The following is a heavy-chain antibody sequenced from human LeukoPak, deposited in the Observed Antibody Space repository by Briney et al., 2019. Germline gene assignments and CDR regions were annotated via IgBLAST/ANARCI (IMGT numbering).Heavy chain of an antibody. V-gene: IGHV4-34*01. J-gene: IGHJ3*02. CDR1: GGSFSGFY. CDR2: IHHSGST. D-gene: IGHD4-23*01. Sequence: SETLSLTCAVYGGSFSGFYWSWIRQPPGKGLEWIGEIHHSGSTNYNPSLKSRVTISVDTSKNQFSLRLSSVTAADTAVYYCARRPPTYGGRVFDIWGQGTMVTVSS. CDR3: ARRPPTYGGRVFDI.